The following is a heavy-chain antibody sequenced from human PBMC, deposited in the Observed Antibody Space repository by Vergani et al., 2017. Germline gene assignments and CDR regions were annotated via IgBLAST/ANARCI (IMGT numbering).Heavy chain of an antibody. CDR2: ISARYPST. J-gene: IGHJ4*02. CDR3: ARDLSHVAGTFDY. V-gene: IGHV3-23*01. Sequence: EVQLLQSGGGVIQPGGSVRLSCAASGFPFSACPMTWVRQAPGKGLEWVSAISARYPSTYYADSVKGRFTISRDNSKNMLYLQMNSLRAEDTAVYYCARDLSHVAGTFDYWGQGTLVTVSS. D-gene: IGHD6-13*01. CDR1: GFPFSACP.